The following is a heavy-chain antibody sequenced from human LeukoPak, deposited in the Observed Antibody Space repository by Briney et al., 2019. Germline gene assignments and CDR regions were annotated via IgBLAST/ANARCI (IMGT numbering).Heavy chain of an antibody. Sequence: GRSLRLSCAASGFAFSSDAMHWVRQAPGKGLEWVAVISYDGSNKYYADSVKGRFTISRDNSRNTLYLQMNSLRAEDTAVYYCAKIVGATDYWGQGTLVTVSS. J-gene: IGHJ4*02. CDR3: AKIVGATDY. D-gene: IGHD1-26*01. CDR1: GFAFSSDA. CDR2: ISYDGSNK. V-gene: IGHV3-30*18.